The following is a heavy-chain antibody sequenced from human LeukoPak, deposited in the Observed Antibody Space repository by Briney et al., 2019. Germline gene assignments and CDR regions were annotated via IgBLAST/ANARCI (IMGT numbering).Heavy chain of an antibody. CDR1: GFTFSSYA. CDR3: AKDVEASSSWYRGDWFDP. J-gene: IGHJ5*02. CDR2: ISGSGGST. Sequence: GSLRLSCAASGFTFSSYAMSWVRQAPGKGLEWDSAISGSGGSTYYADSVKGRFTISRDNSKNTLYLQMNSLRAEDTAVYYCAKDVEASSSWYRGDWFDPWGQGTLVTVSS. V-gene: IGHV3-23*01. D-gene: IGHD6-13*01.